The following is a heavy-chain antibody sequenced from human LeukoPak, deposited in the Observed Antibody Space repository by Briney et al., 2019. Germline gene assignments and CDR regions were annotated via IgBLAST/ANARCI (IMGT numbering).Heavy chain of an antibody. D-gene: IGHD3-22*01. CDR2: ISGSGGST. CDR1: GFTFSSYA. V-gene: IGHV3-23*01. Sequence: PGGSLRLSCAASGFTFSSYAMSWFRQAPEKGLEWVSAISGSGGSTYYADSVKGQFTISRDNSKNTLYLQMNSLRAEDTAVYYCAKLPSDSSGYYFFDYWGQGTLVTVSS. J-gene: IGHJ4*02. CDR3: AKLPSDSSGYYFFDY.